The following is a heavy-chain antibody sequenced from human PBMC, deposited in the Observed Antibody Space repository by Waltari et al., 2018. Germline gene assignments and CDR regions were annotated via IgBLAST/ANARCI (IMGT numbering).Heavy chain of an antibody. CDR3: AEEGNTTAGLFDS. V-gene: IGHV4-38-2*02. CDR1: GHSVTHDSY. D-gene: IGHD6-25*01. J-gene: IGHJ4*02. CDR2: IYHTGSS. Sequence: QVQLRESGPGLVRSSATLSLTCTVSGHSVTHDSYWAWIRQSPGGGLEWIASIYHTGSSHYNSSLKSRVSISTDMSTKQFFLTLTHLTAADTAVYYCAEEGNTTAGLFDSWGQGTLVTVSS.